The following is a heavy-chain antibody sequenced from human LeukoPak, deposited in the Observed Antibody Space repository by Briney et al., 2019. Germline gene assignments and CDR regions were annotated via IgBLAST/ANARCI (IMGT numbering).Heavy chain of an antibody. J-gene: IGHJ4*02. D-gene: IGHD6-19*01. CDR3: ASYSSGWYYFDY. V-gene: IGHV4-59*01. Sequence: PSETLSLTCTVSGGSISIYYWNWIRQPPGKGPEWIGYVYYSGTTNYNPSLKSRVTIPVDTSKNQFSLKLSSVTAADTAVYYCASYSSGWYYFDYWGQGTLVTVSS. CDR1: GGSISIYY. CDR2: VYYSGTT.